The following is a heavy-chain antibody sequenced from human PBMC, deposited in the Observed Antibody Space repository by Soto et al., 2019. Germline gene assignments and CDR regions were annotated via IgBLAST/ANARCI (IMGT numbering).Heavy chain of an antibody. J-gene: IGHJ5*02. V-gene: IGHV3-23*01. CDR2: ISGSGGST. D-gene: IGHD3-10*01. CDR3: AKDTPSGVT. CDR1: GFTFSSYA. Sequence: EVQLLESGGGLVQPGGSLRLSCAASGFTFSSYAMSWVRQAPGKGLGWVSAISGSGGSTYYADSVKGRFTISGDNSKNALYLQMNRRRAEDTAVYYCAKDTPSGVTWGQGTLVTVSS.